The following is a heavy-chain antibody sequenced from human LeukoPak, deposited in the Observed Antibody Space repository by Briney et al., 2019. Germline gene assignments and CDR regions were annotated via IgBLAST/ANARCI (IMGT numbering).Heavy chain of an antibody. D-gene: IGHD5-24*01. J-gene: IGHJ4*02. Sequence: GGSLRLSCSASGFTFSTYAMHWVRQARGQGLESVSAIIGSGGSTYYADSVKGRFTISRDNSKNTLYLQMSSLRAEDTGVYYCVRSPNDGYPHWGQGTLVTVSS. CDR3: VRSPNDGYPH. CDR1: GFTFSTYA. CDR2: IIGSGGST. V-gene: IGHV3-64D*06.